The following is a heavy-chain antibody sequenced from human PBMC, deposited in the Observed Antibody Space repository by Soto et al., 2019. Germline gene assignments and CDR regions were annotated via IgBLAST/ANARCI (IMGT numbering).Heavy chain of an antibody. CDR2: IRSKANGGTT. D-gene: IGHD3-22*01. CDR3: AMDTSGYNYYFDH. J-gene: IGHJ4*02. CDR1: GFTFGDYA. Sequence: EVQLVESGGGLVQPGRSLRLSCTTSGFTFGDYALSWFRQAPGKGLESVGFIRSKANGGTTEYAASVKGRFTMSRDDSRSIAYLQMNSLKTDDTAVYFCAMDTSGYNYYFDHWGQGTLVTVSS. V-gene: IGHV3-49*03.